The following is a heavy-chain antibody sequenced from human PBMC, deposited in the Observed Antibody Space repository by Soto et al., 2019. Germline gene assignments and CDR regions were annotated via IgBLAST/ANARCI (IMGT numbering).Heavy chain of an antibody. V-gene: IGHV3-30-3*01. CDR2: ISYDGSKK. CDR1: GFTFSSYA. J-gene: IGHJ4*02. Sequence: QVQLVESGGGVVQPGRSLRLSCAASGFTFSSYAMHWVRQAPGTGLEWVAVISYDGSKKYYADSVKGRFTISRDNSKNTLYLQMNSLRAEDTAVYYCARDQGGWVLQLFDSWGKGTLVTVSS. D-gene: IGHD3-22*01. CDR3: ARDQGGWVLQLFDS.